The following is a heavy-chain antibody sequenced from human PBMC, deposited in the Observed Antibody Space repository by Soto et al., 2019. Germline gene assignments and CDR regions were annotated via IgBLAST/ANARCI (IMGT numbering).Heavy chain of an antibody. CDR1: GDSVSSNSSA. CDR2: TYYRSKWYN. CDR3: ARERLAVAAYFDY. Sequence: SQTLSLTFAISGDSVSSNSSAWNCISQSPSRGLEWLGRTYYRSKWYNDYAVSVKSRITINPDTSKNQFSLQLNSVTPEDTAVYYCARERLAVAAYFDYWGQGTLVTVSS. D-gene: IGHD6-19*01. V-gene: IGHV6-1*01. J-gene: IGHJ4*02.